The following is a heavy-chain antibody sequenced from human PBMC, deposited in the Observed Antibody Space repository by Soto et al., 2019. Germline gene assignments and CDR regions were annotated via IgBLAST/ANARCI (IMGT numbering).Heavy chain of an antibody. CDR3: ASWAGGSYQPRIFDN. CDR2: IYPGDSNT. CDR1: GYTFTNYW. V-gene: IGHV5-51*01. J-gene: IGHJ4*02. D-gene: IGHD1-26*01. Sequence: GESLKISCQGSGYTFTNYWIPWVRQMPGKGLEWMGIIYPGDSNTRYSPSFQGQVTISADKSISTAYLQWSSLAASDTAIYYCASWAGGSYQPRIFDNWGQGTRVTVSS.